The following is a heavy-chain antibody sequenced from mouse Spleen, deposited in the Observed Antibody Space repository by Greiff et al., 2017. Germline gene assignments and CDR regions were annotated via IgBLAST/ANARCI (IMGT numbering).Heavy chain of an antibody. J-gene: IGHJ2*01. V-gene: IGHV1-55*01. CDR2: IYPGSGST. CDR1: GYTFTSYW. D-gene: IGHD1-1*01. Sequence: QVQLQQPGAELVKPGASVKMSCKASGYTFTSYWITWVKQRPGQGLEWIGDIYPGSGSTNYNEKFKSKATLTVDTSSRTAYMQLSSLTSEDSAVYYCARGRSYYGSSDYWGQGTTLTVSS. CDR3: ARGRSYYGSSDY.